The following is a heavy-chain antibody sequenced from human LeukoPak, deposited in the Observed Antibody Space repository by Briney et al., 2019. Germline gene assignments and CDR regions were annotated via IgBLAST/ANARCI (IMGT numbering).Heavy chain of an antibody. D-gene: IGHD3-3*01. J-gene: IGHJ4*02. Sequence: SVKVSCKASGGTFSSYAISWVRQAPGQGLEWMGRIIPIFGTANYAQKFQGRVTITTDESTSTAYMELSSLRPEDTAVYYCAITGGDFWSGYYYIDYWGQGTLVTVSS. V-gene: IGHV1-69*05. CDR1: GGTFSSYA. CDR3: AITGGDFWSGYYYIDY. CDR2: IIPIFGTA.